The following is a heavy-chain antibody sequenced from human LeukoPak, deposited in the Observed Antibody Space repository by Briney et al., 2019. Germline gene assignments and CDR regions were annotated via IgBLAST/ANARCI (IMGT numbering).Heavy chain of an antibody. CDR3: ARQLPYCSTTSCYIGGLWAFDI. Sequence: PSETLSLTCTVSGGSISSSDYYWGWIRQPPGKGLEWIGSMYYSGNTYYNPSLKSRVTISVDTSKNQFSLKLSSVTAADTALYYCARQLPYCSTTSCYIGGLWAFDIWGQGTMVTVSS. D-gene: IGHD2-2*02. CDR2: MYYSGNT. V-gene: IGHV4-39*01. CDR1: GGSISSSDYY. J-gene: IGHJ3*02.